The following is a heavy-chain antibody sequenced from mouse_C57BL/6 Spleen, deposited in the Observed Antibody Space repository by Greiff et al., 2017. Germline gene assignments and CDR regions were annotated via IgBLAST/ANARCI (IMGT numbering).Heavy chain of an antibody. Sequence: LKESGASVKISCKASGYAFSSYWMNWVKQRPGKGLEWIGQIYPGDGDTNYNGKFKGKATLTADKSSSTAYMQLISLTSEDSAVYICARGGLRRYWGQGTLVTVSA. V-gene: IGHV1-80*01. D-gene: IGHD2-4*01. CDR1: GYAFSSYW. CDR2: IYPGDGDT. CDR3: ARGGLRRY. J-gene: IGHJ3*01.